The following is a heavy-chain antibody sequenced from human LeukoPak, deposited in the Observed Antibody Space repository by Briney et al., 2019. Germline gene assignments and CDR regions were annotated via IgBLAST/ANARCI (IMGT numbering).Heavy chain of an antibody. J-gene: IGHJ5*02. CDR1: GGSFSGSY. V-gene: IGHV4-34*01. CDR2: INHSGST. CDR3: ARGHTAYYDSSGYYYRGLWFDP. D-gene: IGHD3-22*01. Sequence: SETLSLTCAVYGGSFSGSYWSWIRQPPGRGLEWIGEINHSGSTNYNPSLKSRVTISVDTSKNQFSLKLSSVTAADTAVYYCARGHTAYYDSSGYYYRGLWFDPWGQGTLVTVSS.